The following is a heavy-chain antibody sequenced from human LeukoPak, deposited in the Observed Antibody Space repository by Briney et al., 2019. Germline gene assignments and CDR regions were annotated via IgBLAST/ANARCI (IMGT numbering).Heavy chain of an antibody. CDR2: ISAYNGNT. V-gene: IGHV1-18*01. D-gene: IGHD1-14*01. CDR1: GYTFTSYG. J-gene: IGHJ3*02. Sequence: AASVKVSCKASGYTFTSYGISWVRQAPGQGLEWMGWISAYNGNTNYAQKLQGRVTMTTDTSTSTAYMELSSLRSEDTAVYYCATAKDLGILDAFDIWGQGTMVTVSS. CDR3: ATAKDLGILDAFDI.